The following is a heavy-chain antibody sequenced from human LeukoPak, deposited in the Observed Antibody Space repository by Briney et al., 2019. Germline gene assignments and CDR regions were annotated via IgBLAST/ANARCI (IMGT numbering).Heavy chain of an antibody. V-gene: IGHV3-33*01. J-gene: IGHJ4*02. Sequence: GRSLRLSCAASGFTFSSYGMHWVRQAPGKGLEWVAVIWYDGSNKYYADSVKGRFTISRDNSKNTLYLQMNSLRAEDTAVYYCARGHIAAAGDLDYWGQGTLVTVSS. CDR2: IWYDGSNK. CDR3: ARGHIAAAGDLDY. CDR1: GFTFSSYG. D-gene: IGHD6-13*01.